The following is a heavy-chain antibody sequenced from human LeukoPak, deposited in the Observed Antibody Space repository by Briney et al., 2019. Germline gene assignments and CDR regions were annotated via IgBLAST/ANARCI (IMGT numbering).Heavy chain of an antibody. D-gene: IGHD2-2*01. Sequence: SVKVSCKASGGTFSSYSISWVRQAPGKGLEGMGGIIPIFCTANYAQKFQGRVTITADESTSTAYMELSSLRSEDTAVYYCARDPIHGYCSSTSCDAFDIWGQGTMVTVSS. V-gene: IGHV1-69*13. CDR3: ARDPIHGYCSSTSCDAFDI. CDR1: GGTFSSYS. J-gene: IGHJ3*02. CDR2: IIPIFCTA.